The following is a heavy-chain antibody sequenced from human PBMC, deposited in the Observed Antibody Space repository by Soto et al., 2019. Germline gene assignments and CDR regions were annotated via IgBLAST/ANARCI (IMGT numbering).Heavy chain of an antibody. CDR3: ARGGRGKKAGYNGLVSLGY. D-gene: IGHD2-2*02. CDR2: IIPIFNST. Sequence: SVKVSCKVSGSRFSNYVISWVRQAPGHGLEWLGRIIPIFNSTKYAQSFQGRVTITADKSTSTASLELSSLRSDDTAVYYCARGGRGKKAGYNGLVSLGYWGQGTLVTVSS. J-gene: IGHJ4*02. CDR1: GSRFSNYV. V-gene: IGHV1-69*06.